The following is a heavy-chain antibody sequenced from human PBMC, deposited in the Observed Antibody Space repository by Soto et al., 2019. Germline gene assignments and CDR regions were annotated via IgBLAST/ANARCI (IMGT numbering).Heavy chain of an antibody. CDR2: TSYIGTA. D-gene: IGHD2-15*01. V-gene: IGHV4-30-4*01. Sequence: SETLSLTCTVSGGSFSDGDYYWSWIRQPPGKGLEWIGYTSYIGTAYYNPSLKSRVTISVDTSKSQFSLKLSSVTAADTAVYYCARRYCGGRSCYSYFDYWGQGTLVTVSS. CDR1: GGSFSDGDYY. J-gene: IGHJ4*02. CDR3: ARRYCGGRSCYSYFDY.